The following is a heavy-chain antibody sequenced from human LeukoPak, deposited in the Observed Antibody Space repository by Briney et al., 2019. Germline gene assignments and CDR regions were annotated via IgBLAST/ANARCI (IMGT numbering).Heavy chain of an antibody. CDR2: IGGSSSYI. D-gene: IGHD6-19*01. Sequence: GGSLRLSCAASGSSFSPYSMSWVRQAPGKGLEWVSTIGGSSSYIYYADSVRGRFTISRDNAKNSLYLLLNSLRAEDTAIYYCARGLSSGWYALGYWGQGTLVTVSP. V-gene: IGHV3-21*01. CDR1: GSSFSPYS. J-gene: IGHJ4*02. CDR3: ARGLSSGWYALGY.